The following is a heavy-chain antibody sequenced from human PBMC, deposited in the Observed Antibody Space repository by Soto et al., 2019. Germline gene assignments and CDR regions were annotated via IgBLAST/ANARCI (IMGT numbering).Heavy chain of an antibody. Sequence: QVQLVQSGAAVKKPGSSVKVSCKTSGGSFCSSSISWVRQAPAQGLEWMGEIIPVFDKANYAQNFQGRLTITADELTGTVFMELSSLRSEDTAVYFCARLRRDWGDAFDLWGLGTFVTVSS. D-gene: IGHD3-16*01. CDR3: ARLRRDWGDAFDL. J-gene: IGHJ3*01. V-gene: IGHV1-69*01. CDR1: GGSFCSSS. CDR2: IIPVFDKA.